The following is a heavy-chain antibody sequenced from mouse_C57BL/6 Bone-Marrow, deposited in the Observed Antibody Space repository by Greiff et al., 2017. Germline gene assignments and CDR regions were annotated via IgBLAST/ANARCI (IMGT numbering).Heavy chain of an antibody. D-gene: IGHD1-1*01. CDR3: ARQDGSTWYFDV. CDR2: ISNGGGST. V-gene: IGHV5-12*01. CDR1: GFTFSDYY. J-gene: IGHJ1*03. Sequence: EVQRVESGGGLVQPGGSLKLSCAASGFTFSDYYMYWVRQTPEKRLEWVAYISNGGGSTYYPDTVKGRFTISRDNAKNTLYLQMSRLKSEDTAMYYCARQDGSTWYFDVWGTGTTVTVSS.